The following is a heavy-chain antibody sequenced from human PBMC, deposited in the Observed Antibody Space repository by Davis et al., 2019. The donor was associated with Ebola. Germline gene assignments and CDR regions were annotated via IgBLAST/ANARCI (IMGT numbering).Heavy chain of an antibody. CDR3: AKDRLLAAANYFDY. CDR1: GFTFSSYG. CDR2: IRYDGTNK. D-gene: IGHD6-25*01. Sequence: GESLKISCAASGFTFSSYGMHWVRQAPDKGLEWVAFIRYDGTNKYYADSVKGRFTISRDNSKNTLYLQMNSLRVEDTAVYYCAKDRLLAAANYFDYWGQGTLVTVSS. J-gene: IGHJ4*02. V-gene: IGHV3-30*02.